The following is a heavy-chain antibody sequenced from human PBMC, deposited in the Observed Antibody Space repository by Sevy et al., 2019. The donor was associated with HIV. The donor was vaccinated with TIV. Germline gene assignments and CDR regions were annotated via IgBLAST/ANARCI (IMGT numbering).Heavy chain of an antibody. CDR3: ATHAGIAAAGRVFDY. CDR2: TRNKADGYTT. Sequence: QQLGALRLSCVASGFTFSDHYMEWVRQAPGKGLEWVGRTRNKADGYTTEYAASVKGRFTISRDESKNSLYVQMNSLKAEDTAVYYCATHAGIAAAGRVFDYWGQGTLVTVSS. J-gene: IGHJ4*02. D-gene: IGHD6-13*01. V-gene: IGHV3-72*01. CDR1: GFTFSDHY.